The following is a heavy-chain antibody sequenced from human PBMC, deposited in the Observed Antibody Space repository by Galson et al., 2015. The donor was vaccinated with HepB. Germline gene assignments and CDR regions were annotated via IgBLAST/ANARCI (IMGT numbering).Heavy chain of an antibody. D-gene: IGHD5-12*01. Sequence: SLRLSCAASGFTFSSYAMYWVRQAPGKGLEYVSAISSNGGSTYYANSVKGRFTISRDNSKNTLYLQMGSLRAEDIAVYYCARASGGYSGYDSLLDYWGQGTLVTVSS. CDR2: ISSNGGST. V-gene: IGHV3-64*01. CDR3: ARASGGYSGYDSLLDY. CDR1: GFTFSSYA. J-gene: IGHJ4*02.